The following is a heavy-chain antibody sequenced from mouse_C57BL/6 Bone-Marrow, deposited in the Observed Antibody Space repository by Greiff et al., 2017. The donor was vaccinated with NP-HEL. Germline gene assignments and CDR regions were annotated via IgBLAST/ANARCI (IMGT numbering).Heavy chain of an antibody. J-gene: IGHJ2*01. Sequence: QVQLQQSGAELARPGASVKLSCKASGYTFTSYGISWVKQGTGQGLEWIGEIYPRSGNTYYNEKFKGKATLTADKSSSTAYMELRSLTSEDAAVYFCATTQRAGLYWGQGTTLTVSS. CDR1: GYTFTSYG. CDR2: IYPRSGNT. D-gene: IGHD3-3*01. V-gene: IGHV1-81*01. CDR3: ATTQRAGLY.